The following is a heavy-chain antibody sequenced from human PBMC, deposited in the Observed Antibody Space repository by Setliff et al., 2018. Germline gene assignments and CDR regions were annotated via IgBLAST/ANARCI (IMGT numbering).Heavy chain of an antibody. Sequence: ASVKVSCKSSGFTFTDYGITWVRQVPGQGLEWMGWINNYNFQTQYAQKFQGRVTVTTDKSTTTAYMELRSLTSDDTAVYFCARINFYVSSAYYYAPDYWGQGTMVTVSS. CDR1: GFTFTDYG. CDR3: ARINFYVSSAYYYAPDY. V-gene: IGHV1-18*01. CDR2: INNYNFQT. D-gene: IGHD3-22*01. J-gene: IGHJ4*02.